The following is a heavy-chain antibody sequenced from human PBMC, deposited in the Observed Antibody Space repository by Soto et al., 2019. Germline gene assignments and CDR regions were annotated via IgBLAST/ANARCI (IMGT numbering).Heavy chain of an antibody. V-gene: IGHV3-23*01. Sequence: GGSLRLSCAASGFTFSSYAMSWVRQAPGKGLEWVSAISGSGGSTYYADSVKGRFTISRDNSKNTLYLQMNRLRDEDTAVYYFAKEGYYDSSGYYRDYWGQGTLVTVSS. D-gene: IGHD3-22*01. CDR1: GFTFSSYA. CDR2: ISGSGGST. J-gene: IGHJ4*02. CDR3: AKEGYYDSSGYYRDY.